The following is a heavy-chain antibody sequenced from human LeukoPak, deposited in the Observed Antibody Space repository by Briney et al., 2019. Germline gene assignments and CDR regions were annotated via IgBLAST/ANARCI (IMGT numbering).Heavy chain of an antibody. CDR3: ARDTPLYADSPDAFDI. CDR2: ISGSGSYI. CDR1: GSTFSHYG. D-gene: IGHD2/OR15-2a*01. V-gene: IGHV3-21*01. J-gene: IGHJ3*02. Sequence: PGGSLRLSCAASGSTFSHYGMTWVRQTPRKGLEWVSCISGSGSYIYYADSVKGRFTISRDNAKNSLYLQMNSLRDEDTAVYYCARDTPLYADSPDAFDIWGQGTMVTVSS.